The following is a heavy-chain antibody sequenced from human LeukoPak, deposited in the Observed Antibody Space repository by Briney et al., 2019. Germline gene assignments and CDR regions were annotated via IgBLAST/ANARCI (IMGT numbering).Heavy chain of an antibody. CDR3: VRGGQGRDDYFDY. CDR2: IGGGGDAI. CDR1: GFSFRSDR. V-gene: IGHV3-48*04. J-gene: IGHJ4*02. Sequence: PGGSLRLSCTASGFSFRSDRLNWVRQSPGKGLEWISYIGGGGDAIYYAESVRGRFTISRDNARNSVYLQVNSLRVEDTAVYYCVRGGQGRDDYFDYWGQGTLVPVSS.